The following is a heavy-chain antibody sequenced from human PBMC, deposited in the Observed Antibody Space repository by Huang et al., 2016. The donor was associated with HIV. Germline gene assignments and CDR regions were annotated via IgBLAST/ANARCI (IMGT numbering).Heavy chain of an antibody. J-gene: IGHJ6*02. CDR2: IGSSSSYI. V-gene: IGHV3-21*06. CDR1: GLTFTSLA. CDR3: ARPQGDKVRGIIRSYYYYYGMDV. Sequence: EVQLVESGGGLVKPGGCVILSCVASGLTFTSLARNWVRQGPGNGLECVSSIGSSSSYIYYADSVKGRFTISRDDAKNSLYLKMNSLRAEDTAVYYCARPQGDKVRGIIRSYYYYYGMDVWGRGTTVTVSS. D-gene: IGHD3-10*01.